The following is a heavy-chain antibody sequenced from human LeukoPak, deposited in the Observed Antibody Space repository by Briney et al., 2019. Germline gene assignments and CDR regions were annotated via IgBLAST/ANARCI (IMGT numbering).Heavy chain of an antibody. CDR3: ARDETSSWYGPADAFDI. CDR1: GFTFSDYY. J-gene: IGHJ3*02. Sequence: GGSLRLSCAASGFTFSDYYMSWIRQAPGKGLEWVSYISSSGSTIYYADSVKGRFTISRDNAKNSLYLQMNSLRAEDTAVYYCARDETSSWYGPADAFDIWGQGTMVTVSS. V-gene: IGHV3-11*04. D-gene: IGHD6-13*01. CDR2: ISSSGSTI.